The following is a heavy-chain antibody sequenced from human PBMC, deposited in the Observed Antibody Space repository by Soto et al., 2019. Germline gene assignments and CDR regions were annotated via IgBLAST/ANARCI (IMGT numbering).Heavy chain of an antibody. CDR3: AKTKRFWSSNSWQGLYHYYKDV. CDR1: GFTFSSYA. J-gene: IGHJ6*03. D-gene: IGHD2-2*01. Sequence: GGSLRLSCAASGFTFSSYAMSWVRQAPGKGLEWVSGISGSGDSTYYADSVKGRFTISRDNSKNTLYLQMNSLRAEDKAVYYCAKTKRFWSSNSWQGLYHYYKDVLGKGTTVTVSS. CDR2: ISGSGDST. V-gene: IGHV3-23*01.